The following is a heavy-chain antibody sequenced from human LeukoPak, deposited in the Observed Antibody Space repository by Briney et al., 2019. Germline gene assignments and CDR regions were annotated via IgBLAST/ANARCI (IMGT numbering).Heavy chain of an antibody. CDR3: AKELYGNPSGY. Sequence: GGSLRLSCAASGFTLRSSAMSWVRQAPGKGLEWVSAISGDGGTISYAASVRGRFTISRDNAKNTLFLQMSILRAGDTALYYCAKELYGNPSGYWGQGTRVTVSS. CDR1: GFTLRSSA. D-gene: IGHD2-8*01. CDR2: ISGDGGTI. J-gene: IGHJ4*02. V-gene: IGHV3-23*01.